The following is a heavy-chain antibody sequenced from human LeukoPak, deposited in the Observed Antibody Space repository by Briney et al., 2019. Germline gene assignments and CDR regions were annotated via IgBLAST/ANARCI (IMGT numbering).Heavy chain of an antibody. CDR3: ARDGRCGGDCYAS. V-gene: IGHV3-7*01. CDR1: GFTFSDSW. CDR2: MNQNGDQT. Sequence: GGSLRLSCAGSGFTFSDSWMNWVRQAPGKGLEWVATMNQNGDQTNYADSVRGRFTISRDNAKNALYLQMNSLRVEDTAVYYCARDGRCGGDCYASWGQGTLVTVSS. J-gene: IGHJ4*02. D-gene: IGHD2-21*02.